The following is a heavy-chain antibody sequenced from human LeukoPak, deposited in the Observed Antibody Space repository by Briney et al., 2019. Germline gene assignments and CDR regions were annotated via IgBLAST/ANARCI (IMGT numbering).Heavy chain of an antibody. J-gene: IGHJ5*02. CDR3: ARDLNYDFWTNYGQNWFDP. D-gene: IGHD3-3*01. Sequence: SETLSLTCTVSGGSIGSSSYYWGWIRQPPGKGLEWIGSIYYSGSTYYNPSLKSRVTISVDTSKNQFSLRLSSVTAADTAVYYCARDLNYDFWTNYGQNWFDPWGQGTLVTVSS. CDR1: GGSIGSSSYY. CDR2: IYYSGST. V-gene: IGHV4-39*07.